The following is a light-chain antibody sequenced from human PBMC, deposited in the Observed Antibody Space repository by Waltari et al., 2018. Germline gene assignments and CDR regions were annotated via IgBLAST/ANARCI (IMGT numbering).Light chain of an antibody. CDR3: QVWDANTDPGV. Sequence: SYVLTQPPSVSVAPGKTASITCGGNNIESKSVNWYQQKPGQAPILVISYDSDRPSGIPERFSGSNSGNTATLTISRVEAGDEADYYCQVWDANTDPGVFGTGTEVTVL. V-gene: IGLV3-21*04. CDR2: YDS. J-gene: IGLJ1*01. CDR1: NIESKS.